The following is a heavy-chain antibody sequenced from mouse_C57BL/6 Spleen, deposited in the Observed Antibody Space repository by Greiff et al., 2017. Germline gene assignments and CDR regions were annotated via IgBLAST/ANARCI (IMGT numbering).Heavy chain of an antibody. CDR2: IDPSDSYT. Sequence: QVHVKQPGAELVRPGTSVKLSCKASGYTFTSYWMHWVKQRPGQGLEWIGVIDPSDSYTNYNQKFKGKATLTVDTSSSTAYMQLSSLTSEDSAVYYCARRATTVVATFDYWGQGTTLTVSS. CDR1: GYTFTSYW. J-gene: IGHJ2*01. CDR3: ARRATTVVATFDY. D-gene: IGHD1-1*01. V-gene: IGHV1-59*01.